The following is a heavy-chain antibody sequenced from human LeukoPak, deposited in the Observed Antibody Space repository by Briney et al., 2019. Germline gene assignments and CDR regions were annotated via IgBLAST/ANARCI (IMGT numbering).Heavy chain of an antibody. CDR2: ISSSGSTI. J-gene: IGHJ3*02. CDR3: ARDRPEQLGFAFDI. D-gene: IGHD6-6*01. Sequence: GGSLRLSCAASGFTFSDYYMSWIRQAPGKGLEWVSYISSSGSTIYYADSVKGRFTISRDNAKNSLYLQMNSLRAEDTAVYYCARDRPEQLGFAFDIWGQGTMVTVSS. CDR1: GFTFSDYY. V-gene: IGHV3-11*01.